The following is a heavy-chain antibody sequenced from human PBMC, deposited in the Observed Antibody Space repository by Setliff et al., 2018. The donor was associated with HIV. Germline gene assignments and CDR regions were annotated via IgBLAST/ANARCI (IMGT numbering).Heavy chain of an antibody. CDR3: ASTGYSSGWSFDY. D-gene: IGHD6-19*01. CDR1: GGSISSSSYY. Sequence: SETLSLTCTVSGGSISSSSYYWGWFRQPPGKGLEWIGSIYYSGSTYYNPSLKSRVTISVDTSKNQFSLKLSSVTAADTAVYYCASTGYSSGWSFDYWGQGTLVTVSS. V-gene: IGHV4-39*07. J-gene: IGHJ4*02. CDR2: IYYSGST.